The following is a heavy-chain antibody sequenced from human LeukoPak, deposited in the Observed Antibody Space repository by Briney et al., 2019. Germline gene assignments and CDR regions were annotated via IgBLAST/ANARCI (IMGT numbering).Heavy chain of an antibody. D-gene: IGHD2-8*02. Sequence: ASVKVSCKASGYTFTGYYLHWVRQAPGQGLEWMGWINPNSGGTNYAQKFQGRVTMTRDTSISTAYMELSRLRSDDTAVYYCARISAYLSGGFDIWGQGTMVTASS. CDR1: GYTFTGYY. CDR3: ARISAYLSGGFDI. V-gene: IGHV1-2*02. J-gene: IGHJ3*02. CDR2: INPNSGGT.